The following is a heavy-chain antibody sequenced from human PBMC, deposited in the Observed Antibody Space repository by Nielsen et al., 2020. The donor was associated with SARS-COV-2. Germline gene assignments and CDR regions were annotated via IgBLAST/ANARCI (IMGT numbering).Heavy chain of an antibody. CDR1: GFTFSNAW. CDR2: ISSSGSTI. CDR3: ARDTPTYYDYVWGSYRFDY. J-gene: IGHJ4*02. Sequence: GGSLRLSCAASGFTFSNAWMSWVRQAPGKGLEWVSYISSSGSTIYYADSVKGRFTISRDNAKNSLYLQMNSLRAEDTAVYYCARDTPTYYDYVWGSYRFDYWGQGTLVTVSS. V-gene: IGHV3-11*04. D-gene: IGHD3-16*02.